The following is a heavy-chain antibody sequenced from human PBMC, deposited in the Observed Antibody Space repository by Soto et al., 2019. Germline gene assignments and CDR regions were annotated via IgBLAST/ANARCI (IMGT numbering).Heavy chain of an antibody. CDR2: IWYDGSNK. J-gene: IGHJ6*03. V-gene: IGHV3-33*01. CDR1: GFTFSSYG. CDR3: ARWTCSSTSCYSHYYYYMDV. Sequence: GGSLRLSCAASGFTFSSYGMHWVRQAPGKGLEWVAVIWYDGSNKYYADSVKGRFTISRDNSKNTLYLQMNSLRAEDTAVYYCARWTCSSTSCYSHYYYYMDVWGKGTTVTVSS. D-gene: IGHD2-2*01.